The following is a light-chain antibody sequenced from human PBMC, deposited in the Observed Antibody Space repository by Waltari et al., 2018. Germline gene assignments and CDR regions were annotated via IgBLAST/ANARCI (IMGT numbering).Light chain of an antibody. CDR3: QHYGSSLFT. J-gene: IGKJ3*01. CDR1: QSVSSNY. CDR2: SAS. V-gene: IGKV3-20*01. Sequence: EVVLTQSPGTLSLSPGERATLSCRASQSVSSNYLAWYQQKPGQAPRLLTYSASNKATGIPDRFSGSGSGTDFTLTISRLEPEDSAVYYCQHYGSSLFTFGPGTKVEIK.